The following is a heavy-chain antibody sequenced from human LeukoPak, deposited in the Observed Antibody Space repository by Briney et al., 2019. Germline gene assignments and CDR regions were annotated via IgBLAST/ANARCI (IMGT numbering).Heavy chain of an antibody. J-gene: IGHJ4*02. CDR1: GFIFSNYG. CDR2: IWYDGSYK. CDR3: AKVVQYTASTGTGLDY. V-gene: IGHV3-33*06. Sequence: GGSLRLSCAASGFIFSNYGMHWVRQAPGKGLDWVAVIWYDGSYKYYADSVKGRFTISRDDSKNTLYLQMNSLRAEDTAIYYCAKVVQYTASTGTGLDYWGQGTLVTVSS. D-gene: IGHD6-13*01.